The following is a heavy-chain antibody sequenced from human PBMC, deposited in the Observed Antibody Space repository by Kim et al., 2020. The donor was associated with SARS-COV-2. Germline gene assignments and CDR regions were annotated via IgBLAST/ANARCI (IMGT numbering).Heavy chain of an antibody. V-gene: IGHV3-9*01. CDR3: AKDSGSYMDY. J-gene: IGHJ4*01. CDR1: GFTFDDYA. Sequence: GGSLRLSCAASGFTFDDYAMHWVRQAPGKGLEWVSGISWNSGSIGYADSVKGRFTISRDNAKNSLYLQMNSLRAEDTALYYCAKDSGSYMDYWGQGTLVT. D-gene: IGHD1-26*01. CDR2: ISWNSGSI.